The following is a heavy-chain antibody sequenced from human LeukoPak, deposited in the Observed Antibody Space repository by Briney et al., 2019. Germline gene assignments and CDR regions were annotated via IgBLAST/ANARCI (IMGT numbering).Heavy chain of an antibody. Sequence: GGSLRLSCAASGFTFSSYGMHWVRQAPGKGLEWVAVIWYDGSNKYYADSVKGRFTISRDNSKSTLYLQMNSLRAEDTAVYYCARGDWLYYYYYGMDVWGQGTTVTVSS. CDR2: IWYDGSNK. V-gene: IGHV3-33*01. CDR3: ARGDWLYYYYYGMDV. CDR1: GFTFSSYG. D-gene: IGHD3/OR15-3a*01. J-gene: IGHJ6*02.